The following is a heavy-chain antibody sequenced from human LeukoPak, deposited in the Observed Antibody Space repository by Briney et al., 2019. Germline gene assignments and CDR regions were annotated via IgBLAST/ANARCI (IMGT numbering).Heavy chain of an antibody. J-gene: IGHJ5*02. CDR1: GYTFTDYY. V-gene: IGHV1-2*06. D-gene: IGHD3-10*01. CDR2: INPNSGGT. Sequence: GASVKVSCKASGYTFTDYYMHWVRQAPGQGLEWMGRINPNSGGTNYAQKFQGRVTMTRDTSISTAYMELSSLRSGDTAFYYCARAPPNSGSYYRLHSWFDPWGQGALVTVSS. CDR3: ARAPPNSGSYYRLHSWFDP.